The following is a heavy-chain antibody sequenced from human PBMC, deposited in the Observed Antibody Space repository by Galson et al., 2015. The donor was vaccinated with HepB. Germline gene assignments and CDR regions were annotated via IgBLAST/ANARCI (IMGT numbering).Heavy chain of an antibody. CDR2: TRNKANSYTT. CDR1: GFTFSDHY. D-gene: IGHD1-26*01. CDR3: ARGRIVGAPWGYFDY. Sequence: SLRLTCAASGFTFSDHYMDWVRQAPGKGLEWVGRTRNKANSYTTEYAASVKGRFTISRDDSKNSLYLQMNSLKTEDTAVYYCARGRIVGAPWGYFDYWGQGTLVTVSS. V-gene: IGHV3-72*01. J-gene: IGHJ4*02.